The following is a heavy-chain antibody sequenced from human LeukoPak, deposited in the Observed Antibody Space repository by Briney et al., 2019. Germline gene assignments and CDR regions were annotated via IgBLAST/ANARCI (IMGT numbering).Heavy chain of an antibody. V-gene: IGHV4-39*01. J-gene: IGHJ4*02. CDR2: IYYSGST. CDR1: GGSISSSSYY. D-gene: IGHD3-22*01. CDR3: AMTHYYDSSLHYFDY. Sequence: SETLSLTCTVSGGSISSSSYYWGWIRQPPGKGLEWIGSIYYSGSTYYNPSLKSRVTISVDTSKNQFSLKLSSVTAADTAVYYCAMTHYYDSSLHYFDYWGQGTLVTVSS.